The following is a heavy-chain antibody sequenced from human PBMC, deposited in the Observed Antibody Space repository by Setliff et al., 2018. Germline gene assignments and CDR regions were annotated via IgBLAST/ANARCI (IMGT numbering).Heavy chain of an antibody. CDR2: INHSAST. CDR1: GGSFSDYY. D-gene: IGHD4-17*01. Sequence: SETLSLTCAASGGSFSDYYWTWIRQPPGKGLEWIGEINHSASTNYNPSLKSRVTISVDASKNQFSLKLSSVTAADTAVYYCVRSLQGLRFDPWGQGTLVTVSS. J-gene: IGHJ5*02. CDR3: VRSLQGLRFDP. V-gene: IGHV4-34*01.